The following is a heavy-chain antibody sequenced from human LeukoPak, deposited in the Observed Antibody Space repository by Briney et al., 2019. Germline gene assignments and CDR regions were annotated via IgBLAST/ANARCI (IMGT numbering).Heavy chain of an antibody. CDR2: ISSSSSYI. CDR1: GFTFSSYS. Sequence: KPGGSLRLSCAASGFTFSSYSMNWVRQAPGKGLEWASSISSSSSYIYYADSVKGRFTISRDNAKNSLYLQMNSLRAEDTAVYYCAREHSGYSYGPNFDYWGQGTLVTVSS. D-gene: IGHD5-18*01. V-gene: IGHV3-21*01. J-gene: IGHJ4*02. CDR3: AREHSGYSYGPNFDY.